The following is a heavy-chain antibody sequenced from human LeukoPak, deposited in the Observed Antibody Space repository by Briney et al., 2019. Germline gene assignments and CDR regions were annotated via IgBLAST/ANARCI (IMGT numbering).Heavy chain of an antibody. CDR2: IYSTGGT. Sequence: SDPLSLTCTVCGGSMRSFYWSWIRQPPGKGLEWIGYIYSTGGTTHNPSLKSRVTLSVDTSKNQLSLSLRSVTAADTALYFCARHVLSCRGRSCYPNWFDSWGQGILVTVSS. V-gene: IGHV4-59*08. J-gene: IGHJ5*01. CDR3: ARHVLSCRGRSCYPNWFDS. CDR1: GGSMRSFY. D-gene: IGHD2-15*01.